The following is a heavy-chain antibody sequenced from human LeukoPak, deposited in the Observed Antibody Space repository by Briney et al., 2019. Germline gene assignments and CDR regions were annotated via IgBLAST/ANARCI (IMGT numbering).Heavy chain of an antibody. CDR3: ARPTPKYGSGSYYH. D-gene: IGHD3-10*01. Sequence: SETLSLTCTVSGGSISSSSYYWGWIRQPPGKGLEWIGSIYYSGSTYYNPSLKSRVTISVDTSKNQFSLKLSSVTAADTAVYYCARPTPKYGSGSYYHWGQGTLVTVSS. J-gene: IGHJ4*02. CDR1: GGSISSSSYY. V-gene: IGHV4-39*01. CDR2: IYYSGST.